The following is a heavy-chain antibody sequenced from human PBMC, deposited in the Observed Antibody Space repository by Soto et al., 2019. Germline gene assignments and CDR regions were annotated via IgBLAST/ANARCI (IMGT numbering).Heavy chain of an antibody. CDR3: ASLLASTYSPRPFDF. J-gene: IGHJ4*02. CDR1: GFAFTSYW. V-gene: IGHV3-74*01. CDR2: VKSDGTTA. D-gene: IGHD2-15*01. Sequence: PWGSLRLAGEASGFAFTSYWMHWVRQAPGKGLVWVAGVKSDGTTATYADSVRGRFTISRDNAKNTLYLQMNSLSAEDTAVYYCASLLASTYSPRPFDFWGQGTQVTVSS.